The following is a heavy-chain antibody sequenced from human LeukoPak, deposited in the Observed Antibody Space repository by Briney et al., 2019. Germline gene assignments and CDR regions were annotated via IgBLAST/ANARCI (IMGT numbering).Heavy chain of an antibody. D-gene: IGHD2-15*01. CDR2: ISYDGSNK. Sequence: PGGSLRLSCAASGFTFSSYAMHWVRQAPGKGLEWVAVISYDGSNKYYADSVKGRFTISRDNFKNTLYLQMNSLRAEDTAVYYCARGCSGGSCFDYWGQGTLVTVSS. CDR1: GFTFSSYA. CDR3: ARGCSGGSCFDY. J-gene: IGHJ4*02. V-gene: IGHV3-30-3*01.